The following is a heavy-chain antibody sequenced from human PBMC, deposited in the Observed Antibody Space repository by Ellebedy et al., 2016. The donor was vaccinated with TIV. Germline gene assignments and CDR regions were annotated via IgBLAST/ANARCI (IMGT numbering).Heavy chain of an antibody. V-gene: IGHV3-23*01. CDR1: GFTFSSYA. J-gene: IGHJ6*02. CDR2: ISGIGGST. Sequence: PGGSLRLSCAAPGFTFSSYAMSWVRQAPGKGLEWVSSISGIGGSTYYADSVKCRFTISRDNSKNTLYLQMNSLRAEDTAVYYCAKDYSGLSGLDVWGPGTTVTVSS. D-gene: IGHD1-26*01. CDR3: AKDYSGLSGLDV.